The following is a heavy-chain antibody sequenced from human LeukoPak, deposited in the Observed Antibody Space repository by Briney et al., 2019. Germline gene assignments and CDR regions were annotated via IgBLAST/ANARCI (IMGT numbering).Heavy chain of an antibody. D-gene: IGHD6-6*01. J-gene: IGHJ4*02. CDR3: ARDRKYSSSTGVDY. CDR2: ISSSSSYI. V-gene: IGHV3-21*01. CDR1: GFTFSSYS. Sequence: GGSLRLSCAASGFTFSSYSMNWVRQAPGKGLEGVSSISSSSSYIYYADSVKGRFTISRDNAKNSLYLQMNSLRAEDTAVYYCARDRKYSSSTGVDYWGQGTLVTVSS.